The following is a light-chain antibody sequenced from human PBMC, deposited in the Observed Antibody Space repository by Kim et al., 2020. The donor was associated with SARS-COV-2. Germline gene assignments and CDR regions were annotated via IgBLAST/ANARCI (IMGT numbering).Light chain of an antibody. Sequence: DIQMTQSPSTLPASIGDRVTITCRASQSISTWLAWYQQKPGKAPKSLIYDASSLENGVPSRFSGSGSGTEFTLTISSLQPDDVATYYCHYYGLKSWKFGQGTKVDIK. CDR2: DAS. J-gene: IGKJ1*01. CDR3: HYYGLKSWK. V-gene: IGKV1-5*01. CDR1: QSISTW.